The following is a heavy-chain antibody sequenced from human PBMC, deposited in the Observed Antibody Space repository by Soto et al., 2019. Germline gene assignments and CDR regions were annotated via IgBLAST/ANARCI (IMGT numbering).Heavy chain of an antibody. J-gene: IGHJ2*01. CDR2: TRNKANSYTT. Sequence: EVQLGESGGGLVQPGGSLRLSCAASGFTVSDHYMDWVRQAPGKGLEWVGRTRNKANSYTTEYAASVKGRFTISRDDSKNSLYLQMNSLKTEDTAVYYCARAVVVGATTVDWYFDLWGRGTLVTVSS. V-gene: IGHV3-72*01. D-gene: IGHD1-26*01. CDR3: ARAVVVGATTVDWYFDL. CDR1: GFTVSDHY.